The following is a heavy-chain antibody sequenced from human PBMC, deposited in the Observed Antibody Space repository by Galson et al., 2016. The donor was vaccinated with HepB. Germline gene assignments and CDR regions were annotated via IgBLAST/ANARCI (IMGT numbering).Heavy chain of an antibody. J-gene: IGHJ4*02. CDR2: ISGDGHGT. CDR3: ARGPASLGGATDY. V-gene: IGHV3-43*02. D-gene: IGHD1-26*01. Sequence: SLRLSCAASGFTFHNYAMHWIRQPPGKGLEWVSLISGDGHGTYYGGSVKGRVTSSRDNIRSVLFLQMDGLRTEDTAFYYCARGPASLGGATDYWGQGTLVTVSS. CDR1: GFTFHNYA.